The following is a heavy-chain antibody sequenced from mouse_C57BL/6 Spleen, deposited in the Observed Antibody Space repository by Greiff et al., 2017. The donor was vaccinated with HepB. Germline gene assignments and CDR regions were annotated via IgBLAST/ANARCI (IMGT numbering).Heavy chain of an antibody. CDR1: GYSITSGYY. Sequence: EVQRVESGPGLVKPSQSLSLTCSVTGYSITSGYYWNWIRQFPGNKLEWMGYISYDGSNNYNPSLKNRISITRDTSKNQFFLKLNSVTTEDTATYYCARIYYDYDGFPYAMDYWGQGTSVTVSS. CDR2: ISYDGSN. CDR3: ARIYYDYDGFPYAMDY. V-gene: IGHV3-6*01. D-gene: IGHD2-4*01. J-gene: IGHJ4*01.